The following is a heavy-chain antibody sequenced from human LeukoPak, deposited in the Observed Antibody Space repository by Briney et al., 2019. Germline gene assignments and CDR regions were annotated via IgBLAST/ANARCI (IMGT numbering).Heavy chain of an antibody. D-gene: IGHD3-22*01. V-gene: IGHV3-7*01. CDR2: IKQDGSEK. CDR1: GFTFSSYW. CDR3: ARMGYYYDSSGWEAY. Sequence: PGGSLRLSCAASGFTFSSYWMSWVRQAPGKGLEWVANIKQDGSEKYYVDSVKGRFTISRDNAKNSLYLQMNGLRAEDTAVYYCARMGYYYDSSGWEAYWGQGTLVTVSS. J-gene: IGHJ4*02.